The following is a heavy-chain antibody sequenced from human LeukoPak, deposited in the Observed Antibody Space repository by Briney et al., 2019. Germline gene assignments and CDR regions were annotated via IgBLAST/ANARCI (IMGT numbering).Heavy chain of an antibody. J-gene: IGHJ4*02. D-gene: IGHD6-13*01. Sequence: GGSLRLSCAASGFTFSSYAMSWVRQAPGKGLEWVSAISGSGGSTYYADSVKGRFTISRDNSKNTLYLQMNSLRAEDAAIYYCAKDLSLAAAGNFDYWGQGTLVTVSS. CDR1: GFTFSSYA. CDR2: ISGSGGST. CDR3: AKDLSLAAAGNFDY. V-gene: IGHV3-23*01.